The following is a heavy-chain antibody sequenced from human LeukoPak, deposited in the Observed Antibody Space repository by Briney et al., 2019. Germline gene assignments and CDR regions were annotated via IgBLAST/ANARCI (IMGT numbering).Heavy chain of an antibody. V-gene: IGHV3-48*02. CDR3: ARGLDYGDYFDC. Sequence: PGGSLRLSCAASGFTFSSYSMNWVRQAPGKGLEWISYISGSGSVSYYEDSVKGRFTISRDNAKNSLYLQMNSLRDEDTAVYYCARGLDYGDYFDCWGQGTLVTVSS. D-gene: IGHD4-17*01. J-gene: IGHJ4*02. CDR1: GFTFSSYS. CDR2: ISGSGSVS.